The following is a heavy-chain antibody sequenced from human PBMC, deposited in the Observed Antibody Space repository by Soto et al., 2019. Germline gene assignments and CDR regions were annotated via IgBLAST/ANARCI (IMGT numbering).Heavy chain of an antibody. CDR2: IYWNDDK. V-gene: IGHV2-5*01. Sequence: SGPTLVKPTQTLTLTCTFSGFSLSTIEVGVGWIRQPPGKALEWLALIYWNDDKRYSPSLKSRLTITRDTSKKQVALVMTNMDPADTATYYCAHIPLRNYNYYGLDVWGQGTTVTVSS. CDR1: GFSLSTIEVG. CDR3: AHIPLRNYNYYGLDV. J-gene: IGHJ6*02.